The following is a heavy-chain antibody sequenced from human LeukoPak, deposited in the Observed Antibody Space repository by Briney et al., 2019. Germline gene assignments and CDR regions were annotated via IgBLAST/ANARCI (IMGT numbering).Heavy chain of an antibody. CDR3: ARESSTSTTYLDAFDI. CDR1: GFTFSSYW. V-gene: IGHV3-74*01. CDR2: INSDGSST. Sequence: GGSLRLSCAASGFTFSSYWMHWVRQAPGKGLVWVSRINSDGSSTSYADSVKGRFTISRDNAKNTLYLQMNSLRAEDTAVCYCARESSTSTTYLDAFDIWGQGTMVTVSS. D-gene: IGHD2-2*01. J-gene: IGHJ3*02.